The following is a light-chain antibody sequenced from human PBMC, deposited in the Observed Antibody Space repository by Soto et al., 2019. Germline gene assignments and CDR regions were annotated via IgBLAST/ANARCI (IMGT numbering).Light chain of an antibody. J-gene: IGKJ5*01. CDR2: GTS. CDR1: QRINNY. V-gene: IGKV1-39*01. Sequence: DVQMTQSPSSLSASIGDTVTITCRTSQRINNYVNWYQQKPGQAPKVLIHGTSILQTGPPSRFSGSGSETEFTLTISSLQPEDFATYYCQRRARAPITFGQGTRLDFK. CDR3: QRRARAPIT.